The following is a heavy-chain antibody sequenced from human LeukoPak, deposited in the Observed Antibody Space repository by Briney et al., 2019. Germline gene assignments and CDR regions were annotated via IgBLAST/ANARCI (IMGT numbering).Heavy chain of an antibody. Sequence: SVKVSCKASGYTFTSYGISWVRQAPGQGLEWMGRIIPIFGTANYAQKFQGRVTITTDESTSTAYMELSSLRSEDTAVYYCASDGVGATRGGYYYYYMDVWGKGTTVTVSS. CDR3: ASDGVGATRGGYYYYYMDV. CDR1: GYTFTSYG. CDR2: IIPIFGTA. V-gene: IGHV1-69*05. J-gene: IGHJ6*03. D-gene: IGHD1-26*01.